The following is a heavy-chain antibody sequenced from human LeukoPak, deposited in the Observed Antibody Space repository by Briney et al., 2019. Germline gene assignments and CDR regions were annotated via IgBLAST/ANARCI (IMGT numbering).Heavy chain of an antibody. Sequence: PGGSLRLSCAASGFTFSSYSMNWVRQAPGKGLEWVSYISSSSSTIYYADSVKGRFTISRDNAKNSLYLQMNSLRAEDTAVYYCASLMSRIAARQVSYDAFDIWGQGTMVTVSS. CDR3: ASLMSRIAARQVSYDAFDI. J-gene: IGHJ3*02. CDR1: GFTFSSYS. V-gene: IGHV3-48*04. D-gene: IGHD6-6*01. CDR2: ISSSSSTI.